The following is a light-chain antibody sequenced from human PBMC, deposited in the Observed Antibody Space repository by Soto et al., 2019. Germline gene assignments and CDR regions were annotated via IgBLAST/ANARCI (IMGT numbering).Light chain of an antibody. J-gene: IGKJ4*01. CDR2: SAS. CDR3: QQLSRYPLT. Sequence: DIHMTQSPSLLSASVGATATTTRLTSQALSNYLAWHQQQPRKAHDLLTYSASTLQSGVPSRFSGSGSETEFSLTIRALQPEDFATYYCQQLSRYPLTFGGGTKVDIK. CDR1: QALSNY. V-gene: IGKV1-9*01.